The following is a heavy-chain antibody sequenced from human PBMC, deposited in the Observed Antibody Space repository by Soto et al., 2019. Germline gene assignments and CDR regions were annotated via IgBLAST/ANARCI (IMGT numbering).Heavy chain of an antibody. Sequence: SETLSLTCAVYGGSFSCYYWSWIRQPPGKGLEWIGYINHSGNTNYNPSLKSRVTISADTSKDQFSLKLTSVTAADTAVYYCARGHYDFWSGYFATIDYWGQGTLVTVSS. V-gene: IGHV4-34*01. J-gene: IGHJ4*02. D-gene: IGHD3-3*01. CDR2: INHSGNT. CDR3: ARGHYDFWSGYFATIDY. CDR1: GGSFSCYY.